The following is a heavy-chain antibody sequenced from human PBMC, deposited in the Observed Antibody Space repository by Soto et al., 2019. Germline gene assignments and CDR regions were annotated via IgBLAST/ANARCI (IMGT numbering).Heavy chain of an antibody. V-gene: IGHV6-1*01. D-gene: IGHD2-8*01. CDR1: GDSVSSNSAT. Sequence: QVQLQQSGPGLVKPSQTLSLTCAISGDSVSSNSATWGWSRQSPSRGLEWLGRTYYRSKWYNDYAVSVKSRITINPDTSNNQLSLQLNSVTPDDTAVYYCARLIGNSWLDSWGQGTLVTVSS. CDR2: TYYRSKWYN. CDR3: ARLIGNSWLDS. J-gene: IGHJ5*01.